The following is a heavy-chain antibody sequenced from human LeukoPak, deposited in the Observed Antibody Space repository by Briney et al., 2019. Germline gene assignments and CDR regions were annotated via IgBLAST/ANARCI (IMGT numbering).Heavy chain of an antibody. CDR1: GFTFDDYA. D-gene: IGHD2-15*01. Sequence: GGSLRLSCAASGFTFDDYAMHWVRQAPGKGLEWVSGISWNSGSIGYADSVKGRFTISRDNAKNSLYLQMNSLRAEDTAVYYCARGRSGLHWGQGTLVTVSS. J-gene: IGHJ4*02. V-gene: IGHV3-9*01. CDR2: ISWNSGSI. CDR3: ARGRSGLH.